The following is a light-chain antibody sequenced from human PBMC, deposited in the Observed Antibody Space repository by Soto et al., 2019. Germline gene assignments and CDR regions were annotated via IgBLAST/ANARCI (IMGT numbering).Light chain of an antibody. CDR1: SSNIGNNY. J-gene: IGLJ2*01. Sequence: QSVLTQPPSVSAAPGQKVTISCSGSSSNIGNNYVSWYQQFPGTAPKLLIYDNNKRPSGIPDRFSGSKSGTSATLGITGLQTGDEADYYCGTWDSSLYVVFGGGTKLTVL. CDR3: GTWDSSLYVV. CDR2: DNN. V-gene: IGLV1-51*01.